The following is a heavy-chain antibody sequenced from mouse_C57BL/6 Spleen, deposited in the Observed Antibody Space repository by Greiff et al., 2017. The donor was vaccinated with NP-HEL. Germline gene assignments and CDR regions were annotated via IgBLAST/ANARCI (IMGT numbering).Heavy chain of an antibody. CDR1: GYAFTNYL. CDR3: ARGRVTTTYCDV. Sequence: QVQLQQSGAELVRPGTSVKVSCKASGYAFTNYLIEWVKQRPGQGLEWIGVINPGSGGTNYNEKFKGKATLTADKSSSTAYMQLSSLTSEDSAVYFCARGRVTTTYCDVWGTGTTVTVSS. D-gene: IGHD2-3*01. J-gene: IGHJ1*03. CDR2: INPGSGGT. V-gene: IGHV1-54*01.